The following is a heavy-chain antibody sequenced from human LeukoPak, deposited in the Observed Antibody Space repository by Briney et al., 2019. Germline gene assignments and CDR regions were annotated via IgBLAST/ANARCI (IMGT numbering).Heavy chain of an antibody. D-gene: IGHD6-19*01. Sequence: GGSLSLSCAVSGLTFSSYAMTWVSQAPGKGLQWVSAVSGSGAHTYYADSVKGRFTISRDNAKNSLYLQMNSLRAEDTAVYYCAKDARRTFGLSSGLYRGSYYFDYWGQGTLVTVSS. J-gene: IGHJ4*02. CDR2: VSGSGAHT. V-gene: IGHV3-23*01. CDR3: AKDARRTFGLSSGLYRGSYYFDY. CDR1: GLTFSSYA.